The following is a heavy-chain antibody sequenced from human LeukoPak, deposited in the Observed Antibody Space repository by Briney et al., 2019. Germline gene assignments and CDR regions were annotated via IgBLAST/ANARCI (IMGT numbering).Heavy chain of an antibody. J-gene: IGHJ3*02. Sequence: GGSLRLSCAASGFIVSSYYMSWVRQAPGEGLEWVSLIYGDGTTTYADSVKGRFTIYRDITKSTLYPHMDSLRAEDTGLYYCARGGSGYAWAFDIWGQGTMLTVSS. CDR2: IYGDGTT. CDR3: ARGGSGYAWAFDI. D-gene: IGHD5-12*01. V-gene: IGHV3-53*01. CDR1: GFIVSSYY.